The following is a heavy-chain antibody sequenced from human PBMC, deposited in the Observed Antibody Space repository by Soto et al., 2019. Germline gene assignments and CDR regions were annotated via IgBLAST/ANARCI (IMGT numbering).Heavy chain of an antibody. CDR1: GYSFTAYC. Sequence: PGESVKSSCQASGYSFTAYCITWVLQMPGKGLEWMATIDPSDSYVDYSPSFRGHVTFSVDRSITTVYLQWNSLKASDSAMYFCTRRASSSFYHFDFWGQGALVTVSS. D-gene: IGHD2-2*01. CDR3: TRRASSSFYHFDF. J-gene: IGHJ4*02. CDR2: IDPSDSYV. V-gene: IGHV5-10-1*01.